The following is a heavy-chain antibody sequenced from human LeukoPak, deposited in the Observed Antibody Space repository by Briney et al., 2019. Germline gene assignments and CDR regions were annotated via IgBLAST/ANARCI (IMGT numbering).Heavy chain of an antibody. D-gene: IGHD2-2*01. J-gene: IGHJ1*01. CDR3: ATATQPRGYFPH. V-gene: IGHV1-18*01. Sequence: SLEWISWIIVNNGGTNYAQNFQDRVTLTRDTSTNTAYLELRSLRSDDTAIIYCATATQPRGYFPHWGQGTLVTVSS. CDR2: IIVNNGGT.